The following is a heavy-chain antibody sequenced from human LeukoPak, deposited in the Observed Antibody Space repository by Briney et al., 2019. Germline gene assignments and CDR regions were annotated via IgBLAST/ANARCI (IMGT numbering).Heavy chain of an antibody. CDR1: GFTFSSYS. CDR3: ARDQSGSYSFDY. CDR2: VTSSSSTI. J-gene: IGHJ4*02. Sequence: GGSLRLSCAASGFTFSSYSMNWVRQAPGKGLEWVSFVTSSSSTIYYADSVKGRFTISRDNAKNSLYLQMNSLRAEDTAVYYCARDQSGSYSFDYWGQGTLVTVSS. D-gene: IGHD1-26*01. V-gene: IGHV3-48*01.